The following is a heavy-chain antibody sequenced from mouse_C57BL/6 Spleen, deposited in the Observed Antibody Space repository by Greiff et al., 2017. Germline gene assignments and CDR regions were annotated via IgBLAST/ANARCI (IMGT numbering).Heavy chain of an antibody. J-gene: IGHJ2*01. CDR3: ARWDYSNYYFDY. V-gene: IGHV1-18*01. CDR2: INPNNGGT. D-gene: IGHD2-5*01. CDR1: GYTFTDYN. Sequence: DVKLQESGPELVKPGASVKIPCKASGYTFTDYNMDWVKQSHGKSLEWIGDINPNNGGTIYNQKFKGKATLTVDKSSSTAYMELRSLTSEDTAVYYCARWDYSNYYFDYWGQGTTLTVSS.